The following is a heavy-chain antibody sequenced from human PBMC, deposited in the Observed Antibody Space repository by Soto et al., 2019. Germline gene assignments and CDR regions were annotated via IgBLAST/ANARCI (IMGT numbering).Heavy chain of an antibody. V-gene: IGHV1-46*01. D-gene: IGHD3-3*01. J-gene: IGHJ6*02. CDR2: INPTGGDA. Sequence: GASVKVSCKASGYTFTTYFMHWVRQAPGQGFEWMGRINPTGGDAVYAKKFQGRVTVSGDKSTSTAYMELSSLRSEDTAVYYCARGFLELRFLDRKEDYYYHGMDVWGQGTTVTVSS. CDR1: GYTFTTYF. CDR3: ARGFLELRFLDRKEDYYYHGMDV.